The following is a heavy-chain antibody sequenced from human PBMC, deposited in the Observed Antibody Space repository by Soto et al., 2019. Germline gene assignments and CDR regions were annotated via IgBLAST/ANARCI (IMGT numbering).Heavy chain of an antibody. CDR1: GYTFTSYA. D-gene: IGHD6-19*01. CDR2: INAGNGNT. J-gene: IGHJ5*02. CDR3: ARDRGYSSGWYGHWFDP. V-gene: IGHV1-3*01. Sequence: ASVKVSCKASGYTFTSYAMHWVRQAPGQRLEWMGWINAGNGNTKYSQKFQGRVTITRDTSASTVYMELSSLRSEDTAVYYCARDRGYSSGWYGHWFDPWGQGTLVTVSS.